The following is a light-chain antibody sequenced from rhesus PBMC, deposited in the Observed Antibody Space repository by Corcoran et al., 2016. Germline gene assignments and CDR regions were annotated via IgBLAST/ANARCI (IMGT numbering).Light chain of an antibody. Sequence: IQMTHSPSSLSASVGDRVTITSRARHGIRIFLSWYQQKPGKAPKLLINDASTLQSGGPSRFSGSGSGTDFTLSITSLQPEDFATYCCLQFNSDPFTFGPGTKGEIK. V-gene: IGKV1-43*02. CDR3: LQFNSDPFT. CDR2: DAS. J-gene: IGKJ2*01. CDR1: HGIRIF.